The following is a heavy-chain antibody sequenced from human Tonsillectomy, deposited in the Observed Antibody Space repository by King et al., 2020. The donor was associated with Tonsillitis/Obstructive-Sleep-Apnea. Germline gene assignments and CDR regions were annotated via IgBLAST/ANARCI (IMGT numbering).Heavy chain of an antibody. D-gene: IGHD2-15*01. V-gene: IGHV3-23*01. CDR2: VTGSGGST. CDR1: GFTFRDYA. J-gene: IGHJ3*02. CDR3: AKDRQARRGYCGGGSCYHDAFAM. Sequence: ESGGGLVQPGGSLRLSCAASGFTFRDYAFSWVRQAPGKGLEWVSVVTGSGGSTHYADSVKGRFTISSDNSNNTVYLQMNSLRDEDTAVYYCAKDRQARRGYCGGGSCYHDAFAMWGQGTRVTVSS.